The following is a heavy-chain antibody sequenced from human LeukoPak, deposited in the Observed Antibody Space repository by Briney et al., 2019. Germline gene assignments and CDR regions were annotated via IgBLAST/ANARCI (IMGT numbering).Heavy chain of an antibody. CDR3: AKDVLDSSGYYAY. D-gene: IGHD3-22*01. V-gene: IGHV3-23*01. CDR1: GFTFSSYA. Sequence: PGGSLRLSWAASGFTFSSYAMSWVRQAPGKGLEWVSAISGSGGSTYYADSVKGRFTISRDNSKNTLYLQMNSLRAEDTAAYYCAKDVLDSSGYYAYWGQGTLVTVSS. J-gene: IGHJ4*02. CDR2: ISGSGGST.